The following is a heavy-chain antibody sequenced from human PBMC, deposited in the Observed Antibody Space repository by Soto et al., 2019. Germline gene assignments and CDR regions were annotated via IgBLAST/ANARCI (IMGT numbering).Heavy chain of an antibody. J-gene: IGHJ2*01. V-gene: IGHV3-23*01. Sequence: EVQLLESGGGLVQPGGSLRLSCAASGFTFSTYAMSCVRQAPGKGLEWVSGISGSGGRAYYADSVEGRFSISRDNSENTLYLQMNSLRADDTAVYYCAKAQLLSPTDLWGRGTLVTVSS. CDR1: GFTFSTYA. CDR3: AKAQLLSPTDL. D-gene: IGHD1-1*01. CDR2: ISGSGGRA.